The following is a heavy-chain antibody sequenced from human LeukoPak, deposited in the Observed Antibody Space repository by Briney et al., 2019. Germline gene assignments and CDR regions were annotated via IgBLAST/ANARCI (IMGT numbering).Heavy chain of an antibody. J-gene: IGHJ5*02. D-gene: IGHD3-10*01. CDR3: ARAERGRITMVRGVIITPQWFDP. CDR1: GYTFTSYG. V-gene: IGHV1-18*01. CDR2: ISAYNGNT. Sequence: ASVKVSCKASGYTFTSYGISWVRQAPGQGLEWMGWISAYNGNTNYAQKLQGRVTMTTDTSTSTAYMELRSPRSDDTAVYYCARAERGRITMVRGVIITPQWFDPWGQGTLVTVSS.